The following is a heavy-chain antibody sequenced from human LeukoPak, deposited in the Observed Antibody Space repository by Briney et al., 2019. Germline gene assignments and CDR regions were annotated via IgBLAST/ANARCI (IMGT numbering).Heavy chain of an antibody. CDR1: GGTFSSYA. V-gene: IGHV1-69*05. Sequence: ASVKVSCKASGGTFSSYAISWVRQAPGQGLEWMGGIIPIFGTANYAQKFQGRVTITTDESTSTAYMELSSLRSEDTAVYYCARVHDYSNYLTYNWFDPWGQGTLVTVSS. CDR2: IIPIFGTA. CDR3: ARVHDYSNYLTYNWFDP. J-gene: IGHJ5*02. D-gene: IGHD4-11*01.